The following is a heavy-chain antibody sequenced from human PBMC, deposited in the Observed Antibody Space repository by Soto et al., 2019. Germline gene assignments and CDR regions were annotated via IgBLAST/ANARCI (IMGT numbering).Heavy chain of an antibody. Sequence: ASVKVSCKASGYTFTEYYIHWVRQAPGQGLEWMGWINPNSGGTNYAQKFQGRVTTTRDTSISTAYMELSRLISDDTAVYYCARGDVRVVASFDPWGQGALVTVSS. CDR3: ARGDVRVVASFDP. CDR2: INPNSGGT. V-gene: IGHV1-2*02. D-gene: IGHD2-15*01. J-gene: IGHJ5*02. CDR1: GYTFTEYY.